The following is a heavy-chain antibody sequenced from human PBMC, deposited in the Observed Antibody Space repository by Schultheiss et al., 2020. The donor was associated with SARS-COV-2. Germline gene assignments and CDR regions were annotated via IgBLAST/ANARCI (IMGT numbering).Heavy chain of an antibody. D-gene: IGHD6-19*01. Sequence: SETLSLTCTVSGGSISSYYWSWIRQPPGKGLEWIGEINHSGSTNYNPSLKSRVTISVDTSKNQFPLKLSSVTAADTAVYYCARSMGGYSSGFDYWGQGTLVTVSS. CDR3: ARSMGGYSSGFDY. CDR2: INHSGST. J-gene: IGHJ4*02. V-gene: IGHV4-59*12. CDR1: GGSISSYY.